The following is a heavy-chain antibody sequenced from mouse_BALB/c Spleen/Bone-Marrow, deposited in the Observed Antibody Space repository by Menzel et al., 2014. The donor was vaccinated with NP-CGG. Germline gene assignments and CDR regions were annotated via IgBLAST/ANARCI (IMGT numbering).Heavy chain of an antibody. CDR2: IHYSGST. J-gene: IGHJ4*01. V-gene: IGHV3-1*02. Sequence: EVQVVESGPDLVKPSQSLSLTCTVTGYSITSGYSCHWIRPFPGNKLEWMGYIHYSGSTNYNPSLKSRISITRNTSKNQFFLQVNSVTTEDTATYYCARSYRYEYYYAMDYWGQGTSVTVSS. CDR1: GYSITSGYS. D-gene: IGHD2-14*01. CDR3: ARSYRYEYYYAMDY.